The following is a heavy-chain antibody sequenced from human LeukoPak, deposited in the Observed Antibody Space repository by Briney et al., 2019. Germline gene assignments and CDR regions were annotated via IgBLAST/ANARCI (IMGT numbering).Heavy chain of an antibody. D-gene: IGHD1-26*01. CDR1: GFTFSRYW. Sequence: PGGSLRLSCAASGFTFSRYWMTWVRQAPGKRLEWVANMKEDGSDKYYVESVRGRFTISKDNAKNLVSLQMNSLRAEDMAVYFCARDAGIWFDYWGQGILVIVSS. CDR2: MKEDGSDK. J-gene: IGHJ4*02. CDR3: ARDAGIWFDY. V-gene: IGHV3-7*01.